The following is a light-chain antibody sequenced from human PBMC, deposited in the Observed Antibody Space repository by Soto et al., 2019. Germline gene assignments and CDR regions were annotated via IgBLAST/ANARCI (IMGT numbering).Light chain of an antibody. Sequence: DIQMTQSPSSLSASVGDRVTITCRASQGIRNDLGWYQQKPGKAPKRLIYDATSLQSGVPSRFSGSGSGTEFTLSISRLQPEDCAKFYGRHHNHYQWKFGQGNKVEIK. J-gene: IGKJ1*01. CDR2: DAT. CDR3: RHHNHYQWK. V-gene: IGKV1-17*01. CDR1: QGIRND.